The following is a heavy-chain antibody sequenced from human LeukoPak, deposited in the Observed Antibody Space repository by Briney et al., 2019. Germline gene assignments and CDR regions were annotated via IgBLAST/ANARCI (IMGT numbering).Heavy chain of an antibody. CDR3: ARGSSGYSYG. J-gene: IGHJ4*02. Sequence: PSETLSLTCAVYGGSFSGYYWSWIRQPPGKGLEWIGEINHSGSTNYNPSLKSRVTISVDTSKNQFSLKLSSVTAADTAVYYCARGSSGYSYGWGQGTLVAVSS. D-gene: IGHD5-18*01. CDR1: GGSFSGYY. V-gene: IGHV4-34*01. CDR2: INHSGST.